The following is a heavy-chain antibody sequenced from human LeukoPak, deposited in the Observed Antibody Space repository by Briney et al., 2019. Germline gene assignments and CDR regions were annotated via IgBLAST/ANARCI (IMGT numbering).Heavy chain of an antibody. D-gene: IGHD6-19*01. Sequence: PGGSLRLSCEASGFTLEDYGMSWVRQAPGKGLEWVSGINWNGGSTGYADSVKGRFTISRDNAKNSLYLQMNSLRVEDTALFYCAKDEGSSGSGWHTAVFYYLDCWGQGTLVTVSS. J-gene: IGHJ4*02. CDR1: GFTLEDYG. CDR3: AKDEGSSGSGWHTAVFYYLDC. CDR2: INWNGGST. V-gene: IGHV3-20*04.